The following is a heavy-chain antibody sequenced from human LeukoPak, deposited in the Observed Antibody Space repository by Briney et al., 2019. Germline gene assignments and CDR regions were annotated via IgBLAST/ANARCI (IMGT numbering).Heavy chain of an antibody. D-gene: IGHD3-3*01. CDR2: IYTSGST. Sequence: SQTLSLTCTVSGGSISSGSYYWSWIRQPAGKGLEWIGRIYTSGSTNYNPPLKSRVTISVDTSKNQFSLKLSSVTAADTAVYYCARATEGYDFWSGYYNYFDYWGQGTLVTVSS. CDR3: ARATEGYDFWSGYYNYFDY. CDR1: GGSISSGSYY. V-gene: IGHV4-61*02. J-gene: IGHJ4*02.